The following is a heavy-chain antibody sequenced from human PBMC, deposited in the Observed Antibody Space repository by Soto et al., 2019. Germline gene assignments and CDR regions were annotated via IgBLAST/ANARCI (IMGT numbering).Heavy chain of an antibody. D-gene: IGHD5-12*01. J-gene: IGHJ4*02. CDR2: IDSSDSYT. CDR3: TSHTGYDPSLDY. Sequence: GESLKISCHGSAYTFTGHWISCVRQMPGKGLEWMGRIDSSDSYTDYSPTVQGHVTMSADKSINTAYLQWSSMQASDTPVSYCTSHTGYDPSLDYWGQGTLVTVSS. V-gene: IGHV5-10-1*01. CDR1: AYTFTGHW.